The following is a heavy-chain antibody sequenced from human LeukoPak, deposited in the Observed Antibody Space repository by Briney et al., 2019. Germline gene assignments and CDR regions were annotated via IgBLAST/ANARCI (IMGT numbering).Heavy chain of an antibody. J-gene: IGHJ3*02. CDR2: ISWNSGSI. V-gene: IGHV3-9*01. Sequence: GRSLRLSCAASGFTFDDYAMHWVRQAPGKGLEWVSGISWNSGSIGYADSVKGRFTISRDNAKNSLYLQMNSLRAEDTALYYCAKSFRWELPNAFDIWGQGTMVTVSS. CDR3: AKSFRWELPNAFDI. CDR1: GFTFDDYA. D-gene: IGHD1-26*01.